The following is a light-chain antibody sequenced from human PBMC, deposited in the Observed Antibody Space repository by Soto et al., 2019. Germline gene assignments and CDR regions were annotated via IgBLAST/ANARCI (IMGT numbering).Light chain of an antibody. J-gene: IGLJ2*01. CDR2: EVS. CDR1: SSDVGGYNY. V-gene: IGLV2-14*01. Sequence: QSALTQPASVSGSPGQSITISCTGTSSDVGGYNYVSWYQQHPGKAPKLMIYEVSNRPSGVSNRFSGSKSGNTASLTISGLQAEDEADYYCCSYTSNSHVVFGGGTKLTVL. CDR3: CSYTSNSHVV.